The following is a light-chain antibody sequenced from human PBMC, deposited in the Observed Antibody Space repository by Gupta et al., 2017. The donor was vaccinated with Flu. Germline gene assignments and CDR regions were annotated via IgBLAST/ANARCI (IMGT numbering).Light chain of an antibody. V-gene: IGLV2-14*01. Sequence: GTNSDIGAYNYVSWYQQHPGKAPRLVIFEVNNRPSGVSNRFSGSKSGNTASLTITGLQAEDEGHYYCSSYTGSYTLFGGGTKLTVL. J-gene: IGLJ2*01. CDR1: NSDIGAYNY. CDR3: SSYTGSYTL. CDR2: EVN.